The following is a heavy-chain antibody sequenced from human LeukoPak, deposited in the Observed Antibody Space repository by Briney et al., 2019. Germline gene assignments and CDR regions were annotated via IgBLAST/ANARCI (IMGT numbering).Heavy chain of an antibody. V-gene: IGHV1-18*01. CDR2: ISTYNGNT. CDR1: GNTFPICG. CDR3: ARPAKGAYYYYYMDV. D-gene: IGHD2-2*01. J-gene: IGHJ6*03. Sequence: GAAVKFAYNPSGNTFPICGLTWVRQAPGQGLGWMGGISTYNGNTQYEQKLQGRVTMPTDASTNTADMELRSLRSNDTAVYYCARPAKGAYYYYYMDVWGTGTTVTVSS.